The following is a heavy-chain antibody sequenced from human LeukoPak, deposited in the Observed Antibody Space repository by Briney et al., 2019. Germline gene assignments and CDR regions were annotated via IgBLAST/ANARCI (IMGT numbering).Heavy chain of an antibody. J-gene: IGHJ5*02. Sequence: GGSLRLSCAASGLTFSSYAMHWVRQAPGKGLGYYADSVRGRFTISRDNAKNSLYLQMNSLRAEDTALYYCAKDGYYGSGSYNWFDPWGQGTLVTVSS. V-gene: IGHV3-9*01. CDR3: AKDGYYGSGSYNWFDP. CDR1: GLTFSSYA. D-gene: IGHD3-10*01.